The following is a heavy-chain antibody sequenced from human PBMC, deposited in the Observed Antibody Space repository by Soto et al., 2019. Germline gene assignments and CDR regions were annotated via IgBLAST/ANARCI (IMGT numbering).Heavy chain of an antibody. CDR3: ARGDNILTCYYKASFDY. V-gene: IGHV1-46*01. CDR2: INPSGGST. J-gene: IGHJ4*02. Sequence: QVQLVQSGAEVKKPGASVKVSCKASGYTFTRYYIHWVRQAPGQGLEWMGIINPSGGSTSYAQKFQGRVTMTRDTSTSTVYMELSSLRSEDTAVYYCARGDNILTCYYKASFDYWGQGTLVTVSS. CDR1: GYTFTRYY. D-gene: IGHD3-9*01.